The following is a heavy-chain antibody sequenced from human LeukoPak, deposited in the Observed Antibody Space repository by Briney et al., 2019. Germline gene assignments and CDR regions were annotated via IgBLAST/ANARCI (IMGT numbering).Heavy chain of an antibody. V-gene: IGHV4-59*11. Sequence: SETLSLTCIVASGSISGQCWSWIRQFLGKAPEWIGSVEDSGPTRYNSSLRGRVSLSVDASQKQFSLRLSSVTAADTAMYYCARGYFGPGYYFDNWGQGALVTVAS. J-gene: IGHJ4*02. D-gene: IGHD3-22*01. CDR2: VEDSGPT. CDR1: SGSISGQC. CDR3: ARGYFGPGYYFDN.